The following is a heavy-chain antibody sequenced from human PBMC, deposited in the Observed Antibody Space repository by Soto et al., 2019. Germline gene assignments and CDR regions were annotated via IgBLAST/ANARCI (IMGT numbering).Heavy chain of an antibody. V-gene: IGHV3-30-3*01. J-gene: IGHJ6*02. CDR2: ISYDGSNK. CDR3: ARDQGITIFGVVIQDYGMDV. CDR1: GFTFSSYA. Sequence: PGGSLRLSCAASGFTFSSYAMHWVRQAPGKGLEWVAVISYDGSNKYYADSVKGRFTISRDNSKNTLYLQMNSLRAEDTAVYYCARDQGITIFGVVIQDYGMDVWGQGTTVTVSS. D-gene: IGHD3-3*01.